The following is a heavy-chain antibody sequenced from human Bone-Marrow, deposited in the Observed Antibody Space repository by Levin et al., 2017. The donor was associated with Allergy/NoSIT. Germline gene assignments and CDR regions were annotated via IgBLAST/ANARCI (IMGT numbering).Heavy chain of an antibody. Sequence: PGGSLRLSCAASGFTFSSYSMNWVRQAPGKGLEWVSSISSSSSYIYYADSVKGRFTISRDNAKNSLYLQMNSLRAEDTAVYYCARNCGSTSYYGSYYYYYMDVWGKGTTVTVSS. J-gene: IGHJ6*03. CDR2: ISSSSSYI. CDR1: GFTFSSYS. V-gene: IGHV3-21*01. D-gene: IGHD2-2*01. CDR3: ARNCGSTSYYGSYYYYYMDV.